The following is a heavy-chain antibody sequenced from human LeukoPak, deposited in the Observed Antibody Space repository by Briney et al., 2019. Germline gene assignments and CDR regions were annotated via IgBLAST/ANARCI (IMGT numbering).Heavy chain of an antibody. D-gene: IGHD5-18*01. J-gene: IGHJ3*02. V-gene: IGHV4-34*01. CDR3: ARQRDTAHAFDI. CDR2: IYYSGST. CDR1: GGSFSGYY. Sequence: TPSETLSLTCAVYGGSFSGYYWSWIRQPPGKGLEWIGSIYYSGSTYYNPSLKSRVTISVDTSKNQFSLKLSSVTAADTAVYYCARQRDTAHAFDIWGQGTMVTVSS.